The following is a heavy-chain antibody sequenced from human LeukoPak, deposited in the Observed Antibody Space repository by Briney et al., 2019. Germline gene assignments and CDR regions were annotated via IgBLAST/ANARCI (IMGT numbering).Heavy chain of an antibody. V-gene: IGHV3-23*01. CDR2: ISGSGGST. CDR1: GFTFSSYA. D-gene: IGHD1-26*01. CDR3: VGARRMWLFDY. J-gene: IGHJ4*02. Sequence: GGSLRLSCAASGFTFSSYAMSWVRQAPGKGLEWVSAISGSGGSTYYADSVKGRFTISRDNSKNTLYLQMNSLRAEDTAVYYCVGARRMWLFDYWGQGTLVTVSS.